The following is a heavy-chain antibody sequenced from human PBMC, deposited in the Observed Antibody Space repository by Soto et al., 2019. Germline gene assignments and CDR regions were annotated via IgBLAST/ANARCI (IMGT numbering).Heavy chain of an antibody. CDR2: ISGSGGST. J-gene: IGHJ3*01. D-gene: IGHD4-17*01. Sequence: GGSLRLSCAASGMIFSSYAMSWVRQAPGKGLEWVSAISGSGGSTDYADSVRGRFTISRDNSKNTLFLEMTSLRAEDTAIYYCAKDAAWGDYGDYVRWNAFDLWGRGTMVTVSS. V-gene: IGHV3-23*01. CDR1: GMIFSSYA. CDR3: AKDAAWGDYGDYVRWNAFDL.